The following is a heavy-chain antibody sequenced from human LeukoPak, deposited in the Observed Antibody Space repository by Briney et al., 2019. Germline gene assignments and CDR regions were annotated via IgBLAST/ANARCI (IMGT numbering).Heavy chain of an antibody. Sequence: AGGSLRLSCAASGFTFSDYYMSWIRQAPGKGLEWISYITSSSSDTNYADSVKGRFTISRDNAKKSLYLQMNSLRAEDTAVYYCARDYDILTGYFRGGFDYWGQGTLVSVSS. CDR2: ITSSSSDT. D-gene: IGHD3-9*01. J-gene: IGHJ4*02. V-gene: IGHV3-11*05. CDR1: GFTFSDYY. CDR3: ARDYDILTGYFRGGFDY.